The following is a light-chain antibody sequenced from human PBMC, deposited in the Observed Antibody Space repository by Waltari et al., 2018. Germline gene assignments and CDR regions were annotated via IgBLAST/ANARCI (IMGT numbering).Light chain of an antibody. J-gene: IGKJ2*01. CDR3: QKYHSAPYT. CDR2: GAS. V-gene: IGKV1-27*01. Sequence: DIQMTQSPSPLSASVGDSVIITCRASQYINNYVAWYQQKPGKAPVLLIFGASTLHSGVSSRFSGSGSATHFTLTISSLQPDDVATYYCQKYHSAPYTFGQGTKLEI. CDR1: QYINNY.